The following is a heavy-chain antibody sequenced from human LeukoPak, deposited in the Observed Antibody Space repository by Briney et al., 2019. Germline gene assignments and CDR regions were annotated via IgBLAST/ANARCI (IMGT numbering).Heavy chain of an antibody. J-gene: IGHJ3*02. Sequence: SVKVSCKASGGIFRSHGFNWVRQAPGQGLEWMGRIIPILGIANYAQKFQGRVTITADKSTSTAYMELSSLRSEDTAVYYCNQMDYDILTGYPSVGAFDIWGQGTMVTVSS. CDR1: GGIFRSHG. CDR2: IIPILGIA. CDR3: NQMDYDILTGYPSVGAFDI. D-gene: IGHD3-9*01. V-gene: IGHV1-69*04.